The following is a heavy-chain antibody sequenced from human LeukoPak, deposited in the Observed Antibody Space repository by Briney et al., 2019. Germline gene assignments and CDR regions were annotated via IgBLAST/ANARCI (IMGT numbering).Heavy chain of an antibody. CDR2: FSGSGGST. Sequence: PGGSLRLSCAASGFTFSSYAMSWVRQAPGKGLEWVSTFSGSGGSTHYADSVKGRFTISRDNSKNTLYLQMNSLRVEDTAVYYCARDLGYYDSSGYYYPFVDYYYYMDVWGKGTTVTISS. CDR3: ARDLGYYDSSGYYYPFVDYYYYMDV. D-gene: IGHD3-22*01. J-gene: IGHJ6*03. CDR1: GFTFSSYA. V-gene: IGHV3-23*01.